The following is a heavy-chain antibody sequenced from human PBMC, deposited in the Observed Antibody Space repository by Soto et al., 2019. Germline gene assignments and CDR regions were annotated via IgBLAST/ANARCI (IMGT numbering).Heavy chain of an antibody. J-gene: IGHJ4*02. CDR1: GYTFTSYG. CDR3: ARESYNYYDSSGYDYGLDY. V-gene: IGHV1-18*01. CDR2: ISDYNGNT. D-gene: IGHD3-22*01. Sequence: QVQLVQSGAEVKKPGASVKVSCKASGYTFTSYGIGWVRQAPGQGLEWMGWISDYNGNTNYAQNLQGRVTMTTDTSTSTAYMELRSLRSDDTAVYYCARESYNYYDSSGYDYGLDYWGQGTLVTVSS.